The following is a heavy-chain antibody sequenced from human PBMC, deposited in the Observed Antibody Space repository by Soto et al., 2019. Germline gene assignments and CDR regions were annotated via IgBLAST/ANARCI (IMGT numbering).Heavy chain of an antibody. D-gene: IGHD6-19*01. CDR2: LIPILGTT. J-gene: IGHJ4*02. V-gene: IGHV1-69*13. Sequence: AASVKVSCKASGGTFSSDAVSWVRQAPGQGLEWMGGLIPILGTTHYAQKFQGRVTITADESTNTAYKELSSLRSDDTAVYYCARASGYVSGWYHDYWGKGTRVNVS. CDR3: ARASGYVSGWYHDY. CDR1: GGTFSSDA.